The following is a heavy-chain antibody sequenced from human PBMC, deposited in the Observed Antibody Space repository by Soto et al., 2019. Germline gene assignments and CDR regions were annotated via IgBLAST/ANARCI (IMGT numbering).Heavy chain of an antibody. V-gene: IGHV4-31*03. D-gene: IGHD5-18*01. CDR1: GGSINSGGYY. CDR2: ISYGGST. Sequence: QVQLQESGPGLVKPSQTLSLTCTVSGGSINSGGYYLSWLRQHPGKGLEWIGCISYGGSTSYNTSLNNRVTMSVDTSKNLYSLKLSSVTAADAAVYYCTRGILVWGQGSLITVSS. CDR3: TRGILV. J-gene: IGHJ4*02.